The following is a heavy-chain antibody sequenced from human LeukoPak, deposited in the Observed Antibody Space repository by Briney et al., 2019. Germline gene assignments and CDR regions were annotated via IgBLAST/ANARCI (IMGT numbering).Heavy chain of an antibody. Sequence: KTSETLSLTCTVPGGSISSYYWSWIRQPAGKGLEWIGRIYTSGSTNYNPSLKSRVTISVDTSKNQFSLKLSSVTAADTAVYYCARGPRGYYGSGSRSTGYYYMDVWGKGTTVTISS. D-gene: IGHD3-10*01. J-gene: IGHJ6*03. V-gene: IGHV4-4*07. CDR2: IYTSGST. CDR1: GGSISSYY. CDR3: ARGPRGYYGSGSRSTGYYYMDV.